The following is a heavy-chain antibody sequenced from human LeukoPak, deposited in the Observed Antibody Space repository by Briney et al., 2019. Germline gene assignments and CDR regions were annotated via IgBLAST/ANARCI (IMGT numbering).Heavy chain of an antibody. CDR3: ARHDYDSTASAVYYFDY. J-gene: IGHJ4*01. CDR1: GYSFTSYC. V-gene: IGHV5-51*01. Sequence: GGSLKISCKGSGYSFTSYCIGCVRQMPGKGLEWMGIIYPGDSDTRYSPSFQGHVSISSDKSICTPYMQWSSLKASDTAIHYCARHDYDSTASAVYYFDYWGQGTLVTVSS. D-gene: IGHD3-22*01. CDR2: IYPGDSDT.